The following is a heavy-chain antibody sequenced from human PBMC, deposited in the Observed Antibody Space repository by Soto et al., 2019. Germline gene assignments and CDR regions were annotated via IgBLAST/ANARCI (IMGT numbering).Heavy chain of an antibody. V-gene: IGHV3-23*01. CDR2: ISGSDGST. CDR1: GFTFSSYA. CDR3: AKEGDESDILSSNWCDP. Sequence: GGSLRLSCAASGFTFSSYAMSWVRQAPGKGLEWVSAISGSDGSTYYADSVKGRFTISRDNSKNTLYLQMNSLRAEDTAVYYCAKEGDESDILSSNWCDPWGQGPRCTVAS. J-gene: IGHJ5*01. D-gene: IGHD3-9*01.